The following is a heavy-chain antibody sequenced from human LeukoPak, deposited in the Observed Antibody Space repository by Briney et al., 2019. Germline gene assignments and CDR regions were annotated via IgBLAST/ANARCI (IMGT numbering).Heavy chain of an antibody. V-gene: IGHV4-38-2*02. CDR2: IYHSGST. CDR1: GYSISSGYY. Sequence: SETLSLTCTVSGYSISSGYYWGWIRQSPGKGLEWIGSIYHSGSTYYNPSLKSRVTISVDTSKNQFSLKLSSMTAADTAVYYCARGFSSGYFRHYYFDYWGQGTLVTVSS. CDR3: ARGFSSGYFRHYYFDY. D-gene: IGHD3-22*01. J-gene: IGHJ4*02.